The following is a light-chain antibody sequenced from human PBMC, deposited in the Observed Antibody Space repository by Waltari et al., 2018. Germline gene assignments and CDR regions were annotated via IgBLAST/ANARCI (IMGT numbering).Light chain of an antibody. CDR2: DTA. V-gene: IGKV3-20*01. CDR1: QAVSRF. J-gene: IGKJ1*01. CDR3: QKYGSLPAT. Sequence: EIVLTQSPGTLSLSPGERATLSCRASQAVSRFLAWYQQKTGQAPRLLIYDTATRATGSPDRFSGSGSGTDFSLTISRLEPEDFAVYYCQKYGSLPATFGQGTKVEIK.